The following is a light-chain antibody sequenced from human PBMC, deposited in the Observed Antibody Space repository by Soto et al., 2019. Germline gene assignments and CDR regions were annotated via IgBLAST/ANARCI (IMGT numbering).Light chain of an antibody. J-gene: IGKJ1*01. V-gene: IGKV1-39*01. CDR2: AAS. CDR3: QHSYRTV. Sequence: DIQVTQTASSRSSCXXDRVTITCRASQSNSSYLNWYQQKPGKAXXLLIYAASSLQSGVPSTFSSSRSGTDFTLTISSLQQEDFATYYCQHSYRTVFGQGTKV. CDR1: QSNSSY.